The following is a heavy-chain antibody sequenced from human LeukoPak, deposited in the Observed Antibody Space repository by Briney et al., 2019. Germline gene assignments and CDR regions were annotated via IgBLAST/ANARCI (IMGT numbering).Heavy chain of an antibody. V-gene: IGHV3-21*01. J-gene: IGHJ6*03. Sequence: PGGSLRLSCAASGFTFSSYIMNWVRQAPGKGLEGVSSISSSSSYIYYADSVKGRFTISRDNAKNSLYLQMNSLRAEDTAVYYCARDVAAAGTGRFYYYYYYMDVWGKGTTVTVSS. CDR3: ARDVAAAGTGRFYYYYYYMDV. D-gene: IGHD6-13*01. CDR2: ISSSSSYI. CDR1: GFTFSSYI.